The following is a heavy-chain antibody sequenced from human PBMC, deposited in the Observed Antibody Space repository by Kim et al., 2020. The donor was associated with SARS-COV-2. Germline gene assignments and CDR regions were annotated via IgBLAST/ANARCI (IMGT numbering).Heavy chain of an antibody. CDR2: IKSKTDGGTT. V-gene: IGHV3-15*01. J-gene: IGHJ3*02. Sequence: GGSLRLSCAASGFTFSNAWMSWVRQAPGKGLEWVGRIKSKTDGGTTDYAAPVKGRFTISRADSKDTLYLQMNSLKTEDTAVYYCTTPPFWYYDFWSDRDSGAFDIWGQGTMVTVSS. CDR3: TTPPFWYYDFWSDRDSGAFDI. CDR1: GFTFSNAW. D-gene: IGHD3-3*01.